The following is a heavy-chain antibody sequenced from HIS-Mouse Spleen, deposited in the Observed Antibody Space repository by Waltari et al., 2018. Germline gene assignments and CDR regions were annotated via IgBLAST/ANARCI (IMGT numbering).Heavy chain of an antibody. J-gene: IGHJ3*02. V-gene: IGHV1-2*02. CDR1: GDTFTGYY. CDR2: INPNSGGT. CDR3: ARDPTLDAFDI. Sequence: QVQLVQSGAEVKKPGAAVKFSCNASGDTFTGYYMHWVRPAPGQGLEWMGWINPNSGGTNYAQKFQGRVTMTRDTSISTAYMELSRLRSDDTAVYYCARDPTLDAFDIWGQGTMVTVSS.